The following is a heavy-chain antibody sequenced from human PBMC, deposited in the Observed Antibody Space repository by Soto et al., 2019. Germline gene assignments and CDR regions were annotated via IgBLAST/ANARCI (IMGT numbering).Heavy chain of an antibody. CDR1: GCTYSSYP. CDR2: IIPIFGTA. CDR3: ARGEERVAMPSGY. Sequence: ASVKVSCTASGCTYSSYPISGVRQAPGQGLEWMGGIIPIFGTANYAQKFQGRVTITADESTSTAYMELSSLRSEDTAVYYCARGEERVAMPSGYWGQGTLVTSPQ. J-gene: IGHJ4*02. V-gene: IGHV1-69*13. D-gene: IGHD2-2*01.